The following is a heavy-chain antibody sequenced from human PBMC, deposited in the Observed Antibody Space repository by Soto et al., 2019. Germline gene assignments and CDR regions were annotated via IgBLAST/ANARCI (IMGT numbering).Heavy chain of an antibody. J-gene: IGHJ5*02. D-gene: IGHD6-6*01. CDR2: MYYTGNK. CDR3: ARRSSSSLGSLFDP. CDR1: CGSISSSTYY. V-gene: IGHV4-39*01. Sequence: PSETLSLTCTVSCGSISSSTYYWDWIRQPPGKGLEWIGAMYYTGNKNYNPSLESRVTMSVDTSKNQFSLKLSSVTPTDTAVYYCARRSSSSLGSLFDPWGRGILVTVS.